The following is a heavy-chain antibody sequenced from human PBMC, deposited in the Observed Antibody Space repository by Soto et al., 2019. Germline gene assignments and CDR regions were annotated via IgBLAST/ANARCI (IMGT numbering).Heavy chain of an antibody. CDR3: ARTYYDFWSGSYYYYMDV. CDR1: GGSVSSGSYY. J-gene: IGHJ6*03. Sequence: PSETLSLTCTVSGGSVSSGSYYWSWIRQPPGKGLEWIGYIYYSGSTNYSPSLKSRVTISVDTSKNQFSLKLSSVTAADTAVYYCARTYYDFWSGSYYYYMDVWGKGTTVTVSS. V-gene: IGHV4-61*01. D-gene: IGHD3-3*01. CDR2: IYYSGST.